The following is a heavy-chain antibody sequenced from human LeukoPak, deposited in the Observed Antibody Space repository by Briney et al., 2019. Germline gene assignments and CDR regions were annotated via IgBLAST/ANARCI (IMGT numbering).Heavy chain of an antibody. J-gene: IGHJ2*01. Sequence: PSETLSLTCSISADSISSYYWGWLRQTPQRGLELLGYGHFSGYADYNPSLKSRVNLSVDTTKKLISLRLTSVTAADTAVYYCARRGFFGSGNYYNPSSYFDVWGRGALVTVSS. CDR2: GHFSGYA. CDR3: ARRGFFGSGNYYNPSSYFDV. CDR1: ADSISSYY. D-gene: IGHD3-10*01. V-gene: IGHV4-59*12.